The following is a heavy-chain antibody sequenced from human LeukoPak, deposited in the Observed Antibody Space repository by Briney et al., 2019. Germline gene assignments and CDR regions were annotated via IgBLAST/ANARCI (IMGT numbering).Heavy chain of an antibody. CDR3: ARDSEWGPFDY. CDR2: ISAYSGGT. D-gene: IGHD1-26*01. Sequence: ASVKVSCKASGYTFTSYGISWVRQAPGQGLEWMGWISAYSGGTNYAQKFQGRVTMTRDTSISTAYMELSRLRSDDTAVYYCARDSEWGPFDYWGQGTLVTVSS. CDR1: GYTFTSYG. J-gene: IGHJ4*02. V-gene: IGHV1-2*02.